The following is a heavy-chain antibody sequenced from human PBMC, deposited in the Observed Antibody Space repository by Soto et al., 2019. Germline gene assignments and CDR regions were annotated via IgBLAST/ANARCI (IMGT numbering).Heavy chain of an antibody. Sequence: SVKVACKASAFTFTSSALQWVRHARGQRLEWIGWIVVGSGNTNYAQKFQERVTITRDMSTSTAYMELSSLRSEDTAVYYCAAAVNEYYDFWSCYLYCCPAPLATVSS. V-gene: IGHV1-58*01. CDR1: AFTFTSSA. CDR3: AAAVNEYYDFWSCYLY. CDR2: IVVGSGNT. J-gene: IGHJ4*02. D-gene: IGHD3-3*01.